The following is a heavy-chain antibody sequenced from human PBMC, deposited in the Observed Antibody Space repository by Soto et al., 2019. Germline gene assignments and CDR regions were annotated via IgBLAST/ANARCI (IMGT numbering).Heavy chain of an antibody. CDR1: GSTFTSYG. CDR3: ARDGRITMVRGAEPDYYYYGMDV. D-gene: IGHD3-10*01. Sequence: ASVKVSCKASGSTFTSYGISWVRQAPGQGLEWQGWISAYNSNTNYAQKHQGRVTMTTNTSTSTAYMELRGMRSDNTAVYYCARDGRITMVRGAEPDYYYYGMDVWGQGTTVTVSS. J-gene: IGHJ6*02. CDR2: ISAYNSNT. V-gene: IGHV1-18*01.